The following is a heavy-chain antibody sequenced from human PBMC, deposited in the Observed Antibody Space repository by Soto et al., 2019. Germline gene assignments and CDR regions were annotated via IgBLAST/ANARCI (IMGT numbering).Heavy chain of an antibody. V-gene: IGHV5-51*01. J-gene: IGHJ6*02. D-gene: IGHD3-22*01. CDR3: ARHGVYYDSSGTDYYYYGMDV. CDR1: GYSFTSYW. Sequence: PGESLKISCKGSGYSFTSYWIGWVRQMPGEGLEWMGIIYPGDSDTRYSPSFQGQVTISADKSISTAYLQWSSLKASDTAMYYCARHGVYYDSSGTDYYYYGMDVWGQGTTVTVSS. CDR2: IYPGDSDT.